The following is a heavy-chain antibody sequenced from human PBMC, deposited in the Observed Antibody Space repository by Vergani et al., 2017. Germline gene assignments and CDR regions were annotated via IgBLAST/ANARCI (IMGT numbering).Heavy chain of an antibody. V-gene: IGHV3-33*01. J-gene: IGHJ4*02. CDR3: ARETRDTPSSLDY. Sequence: QVQLVESGGGVVQPGRSLRLSCTPSSFKLGEYGMHWVRQALGRGLEWVSMTWYEGNNNYYADSVKGRFTISKDISKNTLYLQINSLRGDDTAVYYCARETRDTPSSLDYWGQGTLVTVSS. CDR1: SFKLGEYG. CDR2: TWYEGNNN. D-gene: IGHD5-24*01.